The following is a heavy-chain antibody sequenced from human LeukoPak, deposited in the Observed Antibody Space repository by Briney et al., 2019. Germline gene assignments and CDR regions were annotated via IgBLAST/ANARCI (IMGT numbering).Heavy chain of an antibody. V-gene: IGHV3-33*08. CDR2: TWYDGSDR. Sequence: GRSLRLSCAASGFIFSNYGMHWVRQAPGKGLEWVAVTWYDGSDRSYADSVKGRFTISRDNSKNTLYLQMNSLRGEDTAVYYCARGGGITWYDFDFWGQGTLVTVSS. D-gene: IGHD6-13*01. J-gene: IGHJ4*02. CDR3: ARGGGITWYDFDF. CDR1: GFIFSNYG.